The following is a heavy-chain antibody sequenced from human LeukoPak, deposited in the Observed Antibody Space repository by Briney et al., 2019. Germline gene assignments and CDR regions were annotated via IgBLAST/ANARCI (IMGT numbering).Heavy chain of an antibody. CDR1: GYSFSGYW. D-gene: IGHD2-2*01. J-gene: IGHJ3*02. Sequence: GESLKISCKGSGYSFSGYWIAWVRQMPGKGLEWMGIIYPRDSDTRYSPSFQGQVTISADKSISTAYLQWSSLKASDTAMYYCARPYCTSTLCYAYGGVTLGSHGAFDIWGQGTMVTVSS. V-gene: IGHV5-51*01. CDR3: ARPYCTSTLCYAYGGVTLGSHGAFDI. CDR2: IYPRDSDT.